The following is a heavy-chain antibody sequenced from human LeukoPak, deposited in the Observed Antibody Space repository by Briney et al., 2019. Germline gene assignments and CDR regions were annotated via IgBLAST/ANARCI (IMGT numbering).Heavy chain of an antibody. J-gene: IGHJ4*02. CDR1: GGSISSYY. V-gene: IGHV4-59*01. CDR3: ASRWPGGSSVYWNDY. D-gene: IGHD3-22*01. Sequence: PSETLSLTCTVSGGSISSYYWSWIRQPPGKGLEWIGYIYYSGSTNYNPSLKSRVTISEDTSKNQFSLKLSSVTAADTAVYYCASRWPGGSSVYWNDYWAREPWSPSPQ. CDR2: IYYSGST.